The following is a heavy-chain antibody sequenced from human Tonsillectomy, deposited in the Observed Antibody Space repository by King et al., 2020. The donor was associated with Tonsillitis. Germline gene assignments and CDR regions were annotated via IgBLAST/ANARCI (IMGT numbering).Heavy chain of an antibody. CDR2: ISSSSSYI. Sequence: VQLVESGGGLVKPGGSLRLSCAASGFTFSTYSMNWVRQAPGKGLEWVSSISSSSSYIYYADSVKGRFTISRDNAKKSLYLQMKSLRAADTAVYYCAREVGAITGWFDPWGQGTLVTVSS. CDR1: GFTFSTYS. J-gene: IGHJ5*02. V-gene: IGHV3-21*01. CDR3: AREVGAITGWFDP. D-gene: IGHD1-26*01.